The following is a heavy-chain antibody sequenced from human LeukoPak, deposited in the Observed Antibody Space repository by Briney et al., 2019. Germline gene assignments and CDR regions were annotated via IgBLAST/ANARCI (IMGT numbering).Heavy chain of an antibody. V-gene: IGHV4-38-2*02. CDR1: GSSISRDYY. Sequence: PSETLSLTCTVSGSSISRDYYWGWIRQPPGKGLEWIGSFSHSRSAYYNPSLESRATISVDTPKNQFSLKLTAVTAADTAFYYCAREVTGSTWSAEFQHWGQGTLVTVSS. D-gene: IGHD6-13*01. J-gene: IGHJ1*01. CDR2: FSHSRSA. CDR3: AREVTGSTWSAEFQH.